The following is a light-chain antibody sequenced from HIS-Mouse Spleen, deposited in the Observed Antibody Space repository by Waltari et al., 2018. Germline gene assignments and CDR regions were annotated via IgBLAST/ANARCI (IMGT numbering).Light chain of an antibody. CDR2: EGS. CDR1: SRAVGSYNL. J-gene: IGLJ3*02. CDR3: CSYAGSSTWV. Sequence: QSALTQPASVSGSPGQSITISCTGTSRAVGSYNLSSWYQQPPGKAPKLMIYEGSKRPSGVSNRFSGSKSGNTASLTISGLQAEDEADYYCCSYAGSSTWVFGGGTKLTVL. V-gene: IGLV2-23*01.